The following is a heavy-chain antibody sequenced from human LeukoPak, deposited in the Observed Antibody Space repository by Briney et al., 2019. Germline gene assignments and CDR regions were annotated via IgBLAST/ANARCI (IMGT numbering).Heavy chain of an antibody. Sequence: GGSLRLSCAASGFTFSSYAMHWVRQAPGKGLEWVAVISYDGSNKYYADSVKGRFTISRDNSKNTLYLQMNSLRAEDTAVYYCARARYCSSISCRDAFDIWGQGTMVTVSS. CDR1: GFTFSSYA. J-gene: IGHJ3*02. V-gene: IGHV3-30-3*01. CDR3: ARARYCSSISCRDAFDI. D-gene: IGHD2-2*01. CDR2: ISYDGSNK.